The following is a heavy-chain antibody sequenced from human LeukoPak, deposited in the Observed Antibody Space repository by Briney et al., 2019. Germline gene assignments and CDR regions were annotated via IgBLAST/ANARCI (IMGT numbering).Heavy chain of an antibody. CDR2: IYTSGST. D-gene: IGHD6-13*01. CDR1: GGSISSGSYY. J-gene: IGHJ5*02. CDR3: ARVLWYTTRYSSSYENWFDP. V-gene: IGHV4-61*02. Sequence: SETLSLTCTVSGGSISSGSYYWSWIRQPAGKGLEWIGRIYTSGSTNYNPSLKSRVTISVDTSKNQFSLKLSSVTAADTAVYYCARVLWYTTRYSSSYENWFDPWGQGTLVTVSS.